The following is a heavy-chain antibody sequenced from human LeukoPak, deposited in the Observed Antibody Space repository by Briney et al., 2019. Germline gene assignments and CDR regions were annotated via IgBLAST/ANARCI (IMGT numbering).Heavy chain of an antibody. CDR3: AKLDYYDTH. CDR2: ITGSSAST. D-gene: IGHD3-22*01. V-gene: IGHV3-23*01. Sequence: GGSLILSCAASGFTFSSYAMSWVRQAPGKGLEWVSSITGSSASTYYADSVKGRFTISRDNSKNTLYLQMNSLRAEDMAVYFCAKLDYYDTHWGQGTLVTVSS. J-gene: IGHJ4*02. CDR1: GFTFSSYA.